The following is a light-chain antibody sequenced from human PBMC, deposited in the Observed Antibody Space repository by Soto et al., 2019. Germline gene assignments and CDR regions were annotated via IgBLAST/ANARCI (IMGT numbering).Light chain of an antibody. CDR3: SSYTSRSSYV. Sequence: QSALTQPASVSGSPGQSITISCTGTSSDVGAYNSVSWYQQHPGKAPQLMIYEVSYRASGVSDRFSASKSGNTASLTISGLQPGDEADYYCSSYTSRSSYVFGTGTKLTVL. J-gene: IGLJ1*01. CDR1: SSDVGAYNS. V-gene: IGLV2-14*01. CDR2: EVS.